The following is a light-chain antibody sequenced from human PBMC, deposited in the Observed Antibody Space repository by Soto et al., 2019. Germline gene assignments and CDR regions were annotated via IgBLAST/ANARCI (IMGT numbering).Light chain of an antibody. CDR1: QSVNSN. Sequence: EIVMTQSPATLSVSPGERATLSCRASQSVNSNLAWYQQKPGQAPRLLIYAASTRATGIPARFSGSGSGTDFTLTISSLQSEDSAVYFCQQYSSWPLTFGGGTKVEIK. CDR2: AAS. CDR3: QQYSSWPLT. J-gene: IGKJ4*01. V-gene: IGKV3-15*01.